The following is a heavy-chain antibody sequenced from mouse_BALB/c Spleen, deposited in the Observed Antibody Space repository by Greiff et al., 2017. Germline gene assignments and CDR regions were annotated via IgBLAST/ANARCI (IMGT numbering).Heavy chain of an antibody. CDR2: IDPENGDT. CDR1: GFNIKDYY. Sequence: EVKLMESGAELVRSGASVKLSCTASGFNIKDYYMHWVKQRPEQGLEWIGWIDPENGDTEYAPKFQGKATMTADTSSNTAYLQLSSLTSEDTAVYYCNAVLAMDYWGQGTSVTVSS. J-gene: IGHJ4*01. CDR3: NAVLAMDY. V-gene: IGHV14-4*02.